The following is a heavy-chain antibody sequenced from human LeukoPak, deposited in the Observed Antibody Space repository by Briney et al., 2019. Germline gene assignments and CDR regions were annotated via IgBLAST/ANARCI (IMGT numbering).Heavy chain of an antibody. CDR2: ISSSSTI. Sequence: PGGSLRLSCAASGFTFSSYSMNWVRQAPGKGLEWVSYISSSSTIYYADSVKGRFTISRDNAKNSLYLQMNSLRAEDTAVYYCAREGGIVATILDYWGQGTLVTVSS. J-gene: IGHJ4*02. D-gene: IGHD5-12*01. V-gene: IGHV3-48*01. CDR1: GFTFSSYS. CDR3: AREGGIVATILDY.